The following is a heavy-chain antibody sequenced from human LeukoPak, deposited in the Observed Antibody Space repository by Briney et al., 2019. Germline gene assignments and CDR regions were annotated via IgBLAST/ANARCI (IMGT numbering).Heavy chain of an antibody. Sequence: RASVKVSCKASGYTFTAGYYIHWVRQAPGQGLEWMGIINPDGGNTRYAQKFQGRVTITRDTSTSTVYMELSSLRSEDTAVYYCARFYCSSTSCPKGNKIYGMDVWGQGTTVTVSS. CDR2: INPDGGNT. V-gene: IGHV1-46*01. CDR1: GYTFTAGYY. J-gene: IGHJ6*02. D-gene: IGHD2-2*01. CDR3: ARFYCSSTSCPKGNKIYGMDV.